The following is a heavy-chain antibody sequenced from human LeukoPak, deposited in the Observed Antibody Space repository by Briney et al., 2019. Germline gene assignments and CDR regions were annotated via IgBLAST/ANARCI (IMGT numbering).Heavy chain of an antibody. CDR3: ARDQAAAGPMGN. D-gene: IGHD6-13*01. V-gene: IGHV1-69*05. CDR2: IIPIFGTA. Sequence: SVKVSCKASGGTFSSYAISWVRQAPGQGLEWMGGIIPIFGTANYAQKFQGRVTITTDESTSTAYMELSSLRSEDTAVYYCARDQAAAGPMGNWGQGTLVTVSS. CDR1: GGTFSSYA. J-gene: IGHJ4*02.